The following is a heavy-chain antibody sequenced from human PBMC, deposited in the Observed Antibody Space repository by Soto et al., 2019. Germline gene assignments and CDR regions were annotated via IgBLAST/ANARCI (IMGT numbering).Heavy chain of an antibody. V-gene: IGHV4-39*01. CDR3: ARRWGRSFDF. CDR1: GGSISSSSYY. D-gene: IGHD3-16*01. Sequence: SETLSLTCTVSGGSISSSSYYWGWIRQPPGKGLEWIGSIYYSGSTYYNPSLKSRVTISVDTSKNQFSLKLSSVTAADTAVYYCARRWGRSFDFWGQGTLVTVSS. CDR2: IYYSGST. J-gene: IGHJ4*02.